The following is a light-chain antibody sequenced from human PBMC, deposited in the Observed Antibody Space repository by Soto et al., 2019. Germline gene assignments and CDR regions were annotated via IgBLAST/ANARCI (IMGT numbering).Light chain of an antibody. CDR3: QSFDSSLSAYV. Sequence: QSVLTQPPSVSGAPGQRVTISCTGSSSNIGAGYDVHWYQQLPGTAPKLLIYDNSNRPSGVPDRFSGSKSGTSAPLAITGLQAEDEADYYCQSFDSSLSAYVFGTGTKLTVL. CDR1: SSNIGAGYD. J-gene: IGLJ1*01. CDR2: DNS. V-gene: IGLV1-40*01.